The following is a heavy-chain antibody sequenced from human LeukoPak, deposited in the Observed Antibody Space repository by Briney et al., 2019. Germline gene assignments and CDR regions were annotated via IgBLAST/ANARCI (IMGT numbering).Heavy chain of an antibody. CDR1: GGSFSGYY. Sequence: SETLSLTCAVYGGSFSGYYWSWIRQPPGKGLEWIGEINHSGSTNYNPSLKSRVTISVDTSKNLFSLKLSSVTAADTAVYYCASGYCSSTSCLSHYYYYYGMDVWGKGTTVTVSS. CDR2: INHSGST. J-gene: IGHJ6*04. V-gene: IGHV4-34*01. CDR3: ASGYCSSTSCLSHYYYYYGMDV. D-gene: IGHD2-2*01.